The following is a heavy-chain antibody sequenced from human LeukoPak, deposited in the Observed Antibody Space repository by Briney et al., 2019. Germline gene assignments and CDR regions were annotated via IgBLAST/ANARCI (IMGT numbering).Heavy chain of an antibody. CDR2: IEYDGSNE. CDR1: GFTFSSYW. Sequence: PGGSLRLSCAASGFTFSSYWMSWVRQAPGKGLEWVTFIEYDGSNEYYADSVKGRFIFSRDNSKNTLFLQMNSLRAEDTALYYCVKGYRYYFDYWGQGTVVTVSS. J-gene: IGHJ4*02. CDR3: VKGYRYYFDY. D-gene: IGHD5-18*01. V-gene: IGHV3-30*02.